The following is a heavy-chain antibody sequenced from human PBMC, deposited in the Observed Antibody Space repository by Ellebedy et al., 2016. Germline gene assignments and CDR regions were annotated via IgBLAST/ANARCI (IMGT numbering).Heavy chain of an antibody. V-gene: IGHV3-23*01. CDR3: ASHWFRVVTARDDY. CDR1: GFTFSSYA. D-gene: IGHD2-21*02. J-gene: IGHJ4*02. Sequence: GESLKISXAASGFTFSSYAMSWVRQAPGKGLEWVSAISGSGGSTYYADSVKGRFTISRDNSKNTLYLQMNSLRAEDTAVYYCASHWFRVVTARDDYWGQGTLVTVSS. CDR2: ISGSGGST.